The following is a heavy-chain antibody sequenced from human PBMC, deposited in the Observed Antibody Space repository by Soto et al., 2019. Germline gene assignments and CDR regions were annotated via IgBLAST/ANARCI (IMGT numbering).Heavy chain of an antibody. J-gene: IGHJ5*02. CDR3: AGILGYCSSTSCYHP. CDR1: GGSISSGDYY. V-gene: IGHV4-30-4*01. Sequence: PSETLSLTCTVSGGSISSGDYYWSWIRQPPGKGLEWIGYIYYSGSTYYNPSLKSRVTISVDTPKNQFSLKLSSVTAADTAVYYCAGILGYCSSTSCYHPWGQGTLVTVSS. CDR2: IYYSGST. D-gene: IGHD2-2*01.